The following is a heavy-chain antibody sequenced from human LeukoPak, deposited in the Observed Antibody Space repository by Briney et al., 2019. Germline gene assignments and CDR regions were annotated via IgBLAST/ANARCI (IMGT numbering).Heavy chain of an antibody. CDR3: ARSSGSYGVAWFDP. D-gene: IGHD1-26*01. V-gene: IGHV4-39*07. Sequence: PSETLSLTCNVSGVSISSSSYYWGWIRQPPGKGLEWIGSIYSSGSTYYNSSLKSRVTISIDTSKNQVSLKMSSVTAADTAVYYCARSSGSYGVAWFDPWGQGTLVTVSS. J-gene: IGHJ5*02. CDR1: GVSISSSSYY. CDR2: IYSSGST.